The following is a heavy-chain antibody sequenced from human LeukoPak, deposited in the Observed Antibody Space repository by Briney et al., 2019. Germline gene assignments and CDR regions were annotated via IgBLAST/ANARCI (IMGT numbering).Heavy chain of an antibody. D-gene: IGHD6-19*01. CDR3: ARVSTGYSSGADY. V-gene: IGHV3-21*01. CDR2: ISSSSSYI. J-gene: IGHJ4*02. CDR1: GFTFSSYS. Sequence: GGSLRLSCAASGFTFSSYSMNWVRQAPGKGLEWVSSISSSSSYIYYADSVKGRFTISRDNAKNSLYLQMNSLRAEDTAVYYCARVSTGYSSGADYWGQGTLVTVSS.